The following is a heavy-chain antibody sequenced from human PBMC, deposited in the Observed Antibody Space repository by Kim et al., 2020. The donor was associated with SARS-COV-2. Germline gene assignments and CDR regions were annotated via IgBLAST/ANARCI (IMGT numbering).Heavy chain of an antibody. Sequence: SETLSLTCAVSGLSISNNNWWSWVRQPPGKGLEWIGEIYRSGSTNYNPSLKSRVTISVDKSKSQFSLTLSSVTAADTAVYYCAKHGARCLEHWGQGTLVT. V-gene: IGHV4-4*02. J-gene: IGHJ5*02. CDR1: GLSISNNNW. CDR2: IYRSGST. D-gene: IGHD2-8*01. CDR3: AKHGARCLEH.